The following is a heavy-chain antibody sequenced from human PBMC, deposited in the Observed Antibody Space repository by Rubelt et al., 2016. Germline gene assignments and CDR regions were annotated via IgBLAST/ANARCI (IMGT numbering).Heavy chain of an antibody. D-gene: IGHD4-23*01. CDR2: ISAYNGNT. CDR3: ARYVGGNSVLYYFDY. CDR1: GYTFTSYG. J-gene: IGHJ4*02. V-gene: IGHV1-18*01. Sequence: QVQLVQSGAEVKKPGASVKVSCKASGYTFTSYGISWVRQAPGQGLEWMGWISAYNGNTNYAQKRQGRVTMTTETSTSTAYMELRSLRSDDTAVYYCARYVGGNSVLYYFDYWGQGTLVTVSS.